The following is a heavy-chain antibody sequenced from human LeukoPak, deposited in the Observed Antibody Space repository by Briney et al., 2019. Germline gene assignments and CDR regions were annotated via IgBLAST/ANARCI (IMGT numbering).Heavy chain of an antibody. Sequence: GGSLKLSCAASGFTFSTYWMHWVRQAPGKGLVWVARIKGDGSSTIYADSVKGRFTISRDNSKNTLYLQTSSLRAEDTAVYYCARASTTVPNLLDHWGRGTLVTVSS. D-gene: IGHD4-17*01. J-gene: IGHJ4*02. CDR3: ARASTTVPNLLDH. CDR2: IKGDGSST. CDR1: GFTFSTYW. V-gene: IGHV3-74*01.